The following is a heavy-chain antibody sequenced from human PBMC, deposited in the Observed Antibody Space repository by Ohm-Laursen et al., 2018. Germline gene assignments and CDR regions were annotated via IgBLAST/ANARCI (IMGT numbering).Heavy chain of an antibody. CDR3: ARGNDMDV. CDR2: IKSDGSGI. CDR1: GFIFSIYW. J-gene: IGHJ6*02. V-gene: IGHV3-74*01. Sequence: SLRLSRAASGFIFSIYWMYWVRQAPGKGLVWVSRIKSDGSGIDYADSVKGRFTISRDNAKNKLYLQMNSLRAEDAAVYYCARGNDMDVWGQGTPVTVSS.